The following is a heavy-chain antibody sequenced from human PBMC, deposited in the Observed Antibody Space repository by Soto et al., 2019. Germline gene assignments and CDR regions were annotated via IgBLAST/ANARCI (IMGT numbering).Heavy chain of an antibody. CDR1: GFTVSSNY. CDR2: IYSGGST. Sequence: GGSLRLSCAASGFTVSSNYMSWVRQAPGKGLEWVSVIYSGGSTYYADAMKGRFTISGDNSKNTLYLQLNSLRAEDTAVYYCAKAKQYQVRPTGIAFEFWGQGTMVTVS. J-gene: IGHJ3*01. CDR3: AKAKQYQVRPTGIAFEF. D-gene: IGHD2-2*01. V-gene: IGHV3-53*01.